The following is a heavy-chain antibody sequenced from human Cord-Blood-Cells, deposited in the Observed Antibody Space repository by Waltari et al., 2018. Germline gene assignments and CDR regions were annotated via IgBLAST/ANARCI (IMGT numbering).Heavy chain of an antibody. Sequence: QVQLQESGPGLVKPSETLSLTCTVSGGSISSYYWGWIRQPAGKGLEWIGRIYTSGSTNYNPSLKSRVTMSVDTSKNQFSLKLSSVTAADTAVYYCARGGSSEGYYYYYYMDVWGKGTTVTVSS. CDR3: ARGGSSEGYYYYYYMDV. J-gene: IGHJ6*03. D-gene: IGHD6-6*01. CDR1: GGSISSYY. CDR2: IYTSGST. V-gene: IGHV4-4*07.